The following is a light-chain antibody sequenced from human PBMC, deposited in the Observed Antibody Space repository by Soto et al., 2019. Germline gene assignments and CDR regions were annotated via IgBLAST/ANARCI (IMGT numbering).Light chain of an antibody. V-gene: IGLV1-40*01. J-gene: IGLJ2*01. Sequence: QSVLTQPPSVSGAPGQRVTISCTGSSSNIGAGYDVHWYQQLPGTPPKLLIYGNSNPPSGVPDRFFGSKSGTSASLAITGLQAEDEADYYCQSYDSSLSGDVVFGGGTKLTVL. CDR1: SSNIGAGYD. CDR3: QSYDSSLSGDVV. CDR2: GNS.